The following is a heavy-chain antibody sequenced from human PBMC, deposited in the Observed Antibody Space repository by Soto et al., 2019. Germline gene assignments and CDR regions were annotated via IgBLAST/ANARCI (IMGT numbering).Heavy chain of an antibody. CDR3: ATGAVTMIGPTYYFDY. D-gene: IGHD3-22*01. Sequence: QVQLVQSGAEVKKPGASVKVSCKVSGYTLTELSMHWVRQAPGKGLEWMGGFDPEDGETIYAQKFQGRVTMTEDTSTDTAYMELSSLRSADTAVYYCATGAVTMIGPTYYFDYWGQGTLVTVSS. CDR2: FDPEDGET. V-gene: IGHV1-24*01. J-gene: IGHJ4*02. CDR1: GYTLTELS.